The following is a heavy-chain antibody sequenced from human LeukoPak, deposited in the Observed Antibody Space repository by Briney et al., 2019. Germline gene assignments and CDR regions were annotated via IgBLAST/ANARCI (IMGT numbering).Heavy chain of an antibody. J-gene: IGHJ4*02. CDR1: GFTVSGNY. D-gene: IGHD4-23*01. V-gene: IGHV3-53*01. CDR3: ARRAGGYSHPYDY. Sequence: GGSLRLSCAVSGFTVSGNYMSWIRQGPGKGLEWVSLIYSDDTTHYADSVKGRFTISRDISKNTLYLQMSSLRAEDTAVYYCARRAGGYSHPYDYWGQGVLVTVSS. CDR2: IYSDDTT.